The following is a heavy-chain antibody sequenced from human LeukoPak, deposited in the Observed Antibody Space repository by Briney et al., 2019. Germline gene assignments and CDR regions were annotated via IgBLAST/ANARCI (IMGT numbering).Heavy chain of an antibody. Sequence: GGSLRLSCAASGFTLSSYAMNWVRQAPGKGLEWVSTISGSGGSTYYADSVKGRFTISRDNSKNTLYLQMNSLRAEDTAVCYCAKKALIGSTSRTWFDPWGQGTLVTVSS. CDR3: AKKALIGSTSRTWFDP. V-gene: IGHV3-23*01. CDR1: GFTLSSYA. CDR2: ISGSGGST. J-gene: IGHJ5*02. D-gene: IGHD1-7*01.